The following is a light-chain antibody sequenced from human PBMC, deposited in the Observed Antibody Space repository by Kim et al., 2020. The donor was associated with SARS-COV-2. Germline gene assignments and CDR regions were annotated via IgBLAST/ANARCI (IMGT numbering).Light chain of an antibody. CDR1: SSDVVGYNF. CDR2: DVS. Sequence: QSFTISCTGTSSDVVGYNFVSWYQQHPGKAPKLMIYDVSNRPSGVSNRFSGSKSGNTASLTISGLQAEDEADYYCSSYTSSSSSYVFGTGTKVTVL. V-gene: IGLV2-14*03. CDR3: SSYTSSSSSYV. J-gene: IGLJ1*01.